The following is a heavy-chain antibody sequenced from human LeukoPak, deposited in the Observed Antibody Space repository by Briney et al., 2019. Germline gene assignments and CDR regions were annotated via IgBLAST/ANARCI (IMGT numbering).Heavy chain of an antibody. CDR3: ATLVGTSDAFDI. CDR2: INPNSGGT. V-gene: IGHV1-2*06. Sequence: ASVKVSCKASGYTFTGYYMHWVRQAPGQGLEWMGRINPNSGGTNYAQTFQGRVTMTRDTSISTAYMELSSLRSDGTAVYYCATLVGTSDAFDIWGQGTMVTVSA. J-gene: IGHJ3*02. D-gene: IGHD1-26*01. CDR1: GYTFTGYY.